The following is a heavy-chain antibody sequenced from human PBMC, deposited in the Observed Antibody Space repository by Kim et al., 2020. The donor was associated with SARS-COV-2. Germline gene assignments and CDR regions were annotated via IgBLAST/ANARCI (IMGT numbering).Heavy chain of an antibody. CDR1: GFTFNDAW. Sequence: GGSLRLSCEASGFTFNDAWMSWVRQAPGKGLEWVGRIKSNGGGGTTEYAAPVKARFTISRDDSTSTVFLQMNSLKTDDTAVYQCVWDGQRYIADWGQGTQVTVSS. CDR2: IKSNGGGGTT. CDR3: VWDGQRYIAD. V-gene: IGHV3-15*01. D-gene: IGHD3-16*01. J-gene: IGHJ4*02.